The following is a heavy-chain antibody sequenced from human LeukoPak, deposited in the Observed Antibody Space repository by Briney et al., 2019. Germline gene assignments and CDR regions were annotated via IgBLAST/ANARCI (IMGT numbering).Heavy chain of an antibody. Sequence: SETLSLTCAVYGGSFSGYYWSWIRQPPGKGLEWIGEINHSGSTNYNPSLKSRVTISVDTSKNQFSLKLSSVTAADTAVYYCARVYSSSWYTSEYYQHWGQGTLVTVSS. V-gene: IGHV4-34*01. D-gene: IGHD6-13*01. CDR2: INHSGST. CDR1: GGSFSGYY. CDR3: ARVYSSSWYTSEYYQH. J-gene: IGHJ1*01.